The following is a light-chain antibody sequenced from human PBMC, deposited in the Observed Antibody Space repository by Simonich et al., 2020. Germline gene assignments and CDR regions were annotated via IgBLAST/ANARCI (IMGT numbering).Light chain of an antibody. CDR1: ALPKQY. Sequence: SYELTQPPSVSVSPGQTARITCSGAALPKQYAYWYQQKPGQAPVLVIYTDSERPSGIPERFSCSSSGKTVTLTISGVQAEDEADYYCQSADSSGTIVFGGGTKLTVL. J-gene: IGLJ2*01. CDR3: QSADSSGTIV. V-gene: IGLV3-25*03. CDR2: TDS.